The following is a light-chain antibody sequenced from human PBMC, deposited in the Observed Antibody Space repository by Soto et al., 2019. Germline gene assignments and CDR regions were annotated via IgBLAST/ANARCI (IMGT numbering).Light chain of an antibody. CDR3: SSYTSSYTLV. J-gene: IGLJ2*01. Sequence: QSALTQPASVSGSPGQSITISWTGTSSDVGGYNYVSWYQQHPGKAPKLMIYEVSNRPSGLFNRFSGSKSGNTASLTISGLQAEDEADYYCSSYTSSYTLVFGGGTKVTAL. CDR1: SSDVGGYNY. CDR2: EVS. V-gene: IGLV2-14*01.